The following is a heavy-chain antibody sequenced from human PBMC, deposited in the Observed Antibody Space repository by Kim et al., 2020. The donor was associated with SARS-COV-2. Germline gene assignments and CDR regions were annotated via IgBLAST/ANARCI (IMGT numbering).Heavy chain of an antibody. CDR3: ARDFLSRPTSTGPYYYYGMDV. J-gene: IGHJ6*02. CDR2: INPSGGST. Sequence: ASVKVSCKASGYTFTSYYMHWVRQAPGQGLEWMGIINPSGGSTSYAQKFQGRVTMTRDTSTSTVYMELSCLRSEDTAVYYCARDFLSRPTSTGPYYYYGMDVWGQGTTVTVSS. V-gene: IGHV1-46*01. CDR1: GYTFTSYY. D-gene: IGHD1-1*01.